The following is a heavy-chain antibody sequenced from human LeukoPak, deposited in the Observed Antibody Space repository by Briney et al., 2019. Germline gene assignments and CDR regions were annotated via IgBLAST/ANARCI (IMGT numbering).Heavy chain of an antibody. CDR2: IYHSGST. CDR1: GGSISSYY. D-gene: IGHD1-26*01. J-gene: IGHJ4*02. V-gene: IGHV4-59*12. CDR3: ARGATIGDYHFDY. Sequence: SETLSLTCTVSGGSISSYYWSWIRQPPGKGLEWIGYIYHSGSTYYNPSLKSRVTISVDRSKNQFSLKLSSVTAADTAVYYCARGATIGDYHFDYWGQGTLVTVSS.